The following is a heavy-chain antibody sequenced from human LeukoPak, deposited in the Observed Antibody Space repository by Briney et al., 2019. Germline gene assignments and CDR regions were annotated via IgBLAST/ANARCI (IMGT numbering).Heavy chain of an antibody. D-gene: IGHD2-8*01. Sequence: ASVTVSCKASGYTFTSYDINWVRQATGQGLEWMGWMNPNSGNTGYAQKFQGRVTITRNASISTAYMELSSLRSEDTAVYYCARMVPYYYYYMDVWGKGTTVTVSS. J-gene: IGHJ6*03. V-gene: IGHV1-8*03. CDR1: GYTFTSYD. CDR2: MNPNSGNT. CDR3: ARMVPYYYYYMDV.